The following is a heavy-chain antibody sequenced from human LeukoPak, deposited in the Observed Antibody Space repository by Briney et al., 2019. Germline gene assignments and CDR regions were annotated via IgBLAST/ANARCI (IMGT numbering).Heavy chain of an antibody. CDR3: ARGPIYCTNGVCYIYYYYGMDV. CDR2: INHSGST. Sequence: SETLSLTCAVYGGSFSGYYWSWIRQPPGKGLEWIGEINHSGSTNYNPSLKSRVTISVDTSKNQSSLKLSSVTAADTAVYYCARGPIYCTNGVCYIYYYYGMDVWGQGTTVTVSS. CDR1: GGSFSGYY. D-gene: IGHD2-8*01. J-gene: IGHJ6*02. V-gene: IGHV4-34*01.